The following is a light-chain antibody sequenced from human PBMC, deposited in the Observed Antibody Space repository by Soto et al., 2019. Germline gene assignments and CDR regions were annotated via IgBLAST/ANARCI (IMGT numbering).Light chain of an antibody. CDR1: QSVSSSY. Sequence: EIVLTQSPGTLSLSPGERATLSCRASQSVSSSYLAWYQQKPGQAPRLLIYGASSRATGIPDRFSGSGSGTDFTLTISRLDPEDFAVYYCQQYGSSPTFDQGTKVEIK. CDR2: GAS. J-gene: IGKJ1*01. CDR3: QQYGSSPT. V-gene: IGKV3-20*01.